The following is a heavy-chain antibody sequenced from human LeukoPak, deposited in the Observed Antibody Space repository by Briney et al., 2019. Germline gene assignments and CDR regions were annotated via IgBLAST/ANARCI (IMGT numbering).Heavy chain of an antibody. J-gene: IGHJ4*02. V-gene: IGHV3-23*01. CDR3: AKEGGRYCSGSCFYFDY. CDR2: ISGSGGST. Sequence: GGSLRLSCAASGFTFSSYGMSWVRQAPGKGLEWVSAISGSGGSTYYADSVKGRFTISRDNSKNTLYLQMNSLRAEDTAVYYCAKEGGRYCSGSCFYFDYWGQGTLVTVSS. D-gene: IGHD2-15*01. CDR1: GFTFSSYG.